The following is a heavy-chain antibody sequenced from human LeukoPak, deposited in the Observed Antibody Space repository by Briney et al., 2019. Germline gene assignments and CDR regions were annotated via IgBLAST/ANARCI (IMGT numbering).Heavy chain of an antibody. J-gene: IGHJ4*02. Sequence: ASVKVSCKASGYTFTTYYIHWVRQTPGQGLEGMGIINPSGGTTSYAQKFQGRVTMTRDMSTSTVYMELSSLRSEDTAVYYCARLEVVVAEALDYWGQGTLVTVSS. CDR2: INPSGGTT. CDR1: GYTFTTYY. D-gene: IGHD2-15*01. V-gene: IGHV1-46*01. CDR3: ARLEVVVAEALDY.